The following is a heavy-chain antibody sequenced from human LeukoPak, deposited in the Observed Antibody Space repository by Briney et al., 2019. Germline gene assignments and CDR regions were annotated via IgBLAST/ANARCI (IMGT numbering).Heavy chain of an antibody. D-gene: IGHD5-18*01. Sequence: SETLSLTCAVYGGSFSGYYWSWIRQPPGKGLEWIGEINHSGSTNYNPSLKSRVTISVDTSKNQFSLKLSSVTAADTAVYYCARGYGYSYALDYWGQGTLVTVSS. V-gene: IGHV4-34*01. J-gene: IGHJ4*02. CDR2: INHSGST. CDR3: ARGYGYSYALDY. CDR1: GGSFSGYY.